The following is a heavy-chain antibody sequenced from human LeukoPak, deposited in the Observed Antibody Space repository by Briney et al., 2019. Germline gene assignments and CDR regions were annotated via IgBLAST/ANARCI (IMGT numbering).Heavy chain of an antibody. J-gene: IGHJ4*02. CDR2: ISSDESST. V-gene: IGHV3-74*01. CDR3: AREYSSSPGRAFDY. CDR1: GFSFSSYW. Sequence: PGGSLRLSCAASGFSFSSYWMHWVRQAPGKGLVWVSRISSDESSTTYADSVRGRFTISRDNAKNTLYLQMNSLRVEDTAVYYCAREYSSSPGRAFDYWGQGTLVTVSP. D-gene: IGHD6-6*01.